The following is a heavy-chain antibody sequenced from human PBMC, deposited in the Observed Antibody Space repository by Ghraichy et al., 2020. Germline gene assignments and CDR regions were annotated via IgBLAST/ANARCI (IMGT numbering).Heavy chain of an antibody. CDR3: AKGIAAGTTTISYFYNGLDV. Sequence: GGSLRLSCEASGFTFSSYAMSWVRQTPGKGLEWVSGISGSGDSTYYADSVKGRFTISRDNSKNTLYLQMNSLRAEDTAVYYCAKGIAAGTTTISYFYNGLDVWGHRTTVAVSS. J-gene: IGHJ6*02. CDR1: GFTFSSYA. D-gene: IGHD6-13*01. V-gene: IGHV3-23*01. CDR2: ISGSGDST.